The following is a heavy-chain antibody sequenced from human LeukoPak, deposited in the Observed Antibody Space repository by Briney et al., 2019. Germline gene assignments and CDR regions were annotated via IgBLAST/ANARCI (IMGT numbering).Heavy chain of an antibody. Sequence: GGSLRLSCAASGFTFSSYSMNWVRQAPGKGLEWVAFIRYDGSNKYYADSAKGRFTISRDNSKNTLYLQMNSLRAEDTAVYYCARAKAYFFDYWGQGTLVTVSS. CDR3: ARAKAYFFDY. CDR1: GFTFSSYS. J-gene: IGHJ4*02. CDR2: IRYDGSNK. V-gene: IGHV3-30*02.